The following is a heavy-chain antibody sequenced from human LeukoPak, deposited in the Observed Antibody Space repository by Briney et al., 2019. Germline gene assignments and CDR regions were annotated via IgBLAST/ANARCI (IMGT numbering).Heavy chain of an antibody. D-gene: IGHD1-26*01. J-gene: IGHJ4*02. Sequence: PGGSLRLSCAASGFTVSSNYMSWVRQAPGKGLEWVSVIYSGGSTYYADSVKGRFTISRDNSKNTLYLQMNSLRAEDTAVYYCARGGSYASFGFDYWGQGTLVTVSS. CDR1: GFTVSSNY. CDR3: ARGGSYASFGFDY. CDR2: IYSGGST. V-gene: IGHV3-53*01.